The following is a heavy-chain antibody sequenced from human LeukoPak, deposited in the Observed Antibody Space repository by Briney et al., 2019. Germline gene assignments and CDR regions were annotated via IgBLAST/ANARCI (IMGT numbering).Heavy chain of an antibody. V-gene: IGHV7-4-1*02. CDR3: ASCNDSSGYFAY. CDR1: GYTFTDYA. Sequence: ASVKVSCRPSGYTFTDYAINWVRQAPGQGLEYMGWVNTNTGNPTYAQGFTGRFVFSSDSSVSTAYLQITSLKADDSAIYFCASCNDSSGYFAYWGQGTLVTVSS. J-gene: IGHJ4*02. CDR2: VNTNTGNP. D-gene: IGHD3-22*01.